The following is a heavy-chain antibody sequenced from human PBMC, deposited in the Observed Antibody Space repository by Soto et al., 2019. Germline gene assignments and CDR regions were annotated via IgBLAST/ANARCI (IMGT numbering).Heavy chain of an antibody. D-gene: IGHD6-19*01. V-gene: IGHV3-30-3*01. CDR3: AREGQWLVKGWLYYYGGMDV. CDR2: ISYDGSNK. CDR1: GFTFSSYA. J-gene: IGHJ6*02. Sequence: QVQLVESGGGVVQPGRSLRLSCAASGFTFSSYAMHWVRQAPGKGLEWVAVISYDGSNKYYADSVKGRFTISRDNSKNRPYLQKNSLRSEDTAVYYCAREGQWLVKGWLYYYGGMDVWGQGSTVTVFS.